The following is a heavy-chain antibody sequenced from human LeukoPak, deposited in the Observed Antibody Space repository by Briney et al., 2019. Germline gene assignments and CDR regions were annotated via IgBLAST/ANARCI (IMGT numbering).Heavy chain of an antibody. Sequence: SETLSLTCAVHGGSFSGYYWSWIRQPPGKGLEWIGEINHSGSTNYNPSLKSRVTISVDTSKNQFSLKLSSVTAADTAVYYCARRYCSSTSCPGDFDYWGQGTLVTVSS. D-gene: IGHD2-2*01. CDR1: GGSFSGYY. J-gene: IGHJ4*02. V-gene: IGHV4-34*01. CDR2: INHSGST. CDR3: ARRYCSSTSCPGDFDY.